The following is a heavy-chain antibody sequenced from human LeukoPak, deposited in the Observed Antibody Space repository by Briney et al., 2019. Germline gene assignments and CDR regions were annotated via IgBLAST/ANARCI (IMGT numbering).Heavy chain of an antibody. CDR2: INAGXGNT. CDR1: GYTFTSYA. D-gene: IGHD3-3*01. J-gene: IGHJ4*02. Sequence: GASVKVSCKASGYTFTSYAMQWVRQAPGQRLEWMGWINAGXGNTKYSQKFQGRVTITRDTSASTAYMELSSLRSEDTAVYYCARGGAXGYYLYWGQGTLVTVSS. V-gene: IGHV1-3*01. CDR3: ARGGAXGYYLY.